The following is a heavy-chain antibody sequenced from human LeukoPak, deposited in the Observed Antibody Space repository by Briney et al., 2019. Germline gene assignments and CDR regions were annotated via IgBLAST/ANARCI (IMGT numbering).Heavy chain of an antibody. CDR3: ARAPAYCGGDCYFY. D-gene: IGHD2-21*02. V-gene: IGHV1-2*06. CDR2: IYPHSGAT. CDR1: GYTFSGYF. Sequence: ASVKVSCKASGYTFSGYFMHWVRQAPGRGLEWMGRIYPHSGATVYAQKFQGRVTMTRDTSISTAYMELSSLRSDDTAVYYCARAPAYCGGDCYFYWGQGTLVTVSS. J-gene: IGHJ4*02.